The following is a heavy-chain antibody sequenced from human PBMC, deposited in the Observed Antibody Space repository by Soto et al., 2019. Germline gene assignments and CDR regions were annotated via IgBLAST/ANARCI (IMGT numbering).Heavy chain of an antibody. J-gene: IGHJ6*02. CDR1: GGTFSSYA. Sequence: QVQLVQSGAEVKKPGSSVKVSCKASGGTFSSYAISWVRQAPGQGLEWMGGIIPIFGTANYAQKFQGRVTNNGDQSTSTAYMGQSSLGTEDTAVDYCAGDARGVVPAGQSPTRYYYYGMDVWGQGTTVTVSS. CDR2: IIPIFGTA. V-gene: IGHV1-69*01. CDR3: AGDARGVVPAGQSPTRYYYYGMDV. D-gene: IGHD2-2*01.